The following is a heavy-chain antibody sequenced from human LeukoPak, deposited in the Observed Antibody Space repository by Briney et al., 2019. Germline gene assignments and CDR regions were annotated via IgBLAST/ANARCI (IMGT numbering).Heavy chain of an antibody. D-gene: IGHD5-18*01. CDR1: GYTFTSYY. Sequence: ASVNVSCKASGYTFTSYYMHWVRQAPGQGLEWMGIINPSGGSTSYAQKFQGRVTMTRDTSTSTVYMELSSLRSEDTAVYYCNGKGYSYGYPAFDIWGQGTMVTVSS. CDR3: NGKGYSYGYPAFDI. CDR2: INPSGGST. J-gene: IGHJ3*02. V-gene: IGHV1-46*01.